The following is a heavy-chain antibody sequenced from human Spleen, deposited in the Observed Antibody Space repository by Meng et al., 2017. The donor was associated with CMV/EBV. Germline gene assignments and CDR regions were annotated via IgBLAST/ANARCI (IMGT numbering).Heavy chain of an antibody. J-gene: IGHJ5*02. CDR1: GYTFSGYN. D-gene: IGHD2-2*01. Sequence: VQLVEFGAEVKKPGASVKVSCNSGGYTFSGYNMHWVRQAPGQGLEWMGWINPNSGGTNYAQKFQGRVTMTRDTSISTAYMELSRLRSDDTAVYYCAREGDYARRWFDPWGQGTLVTVSS. CDR2: INPNSGGT. CDR3: AREGDYARRWFDP. V-gene: IGHV1-2*02.